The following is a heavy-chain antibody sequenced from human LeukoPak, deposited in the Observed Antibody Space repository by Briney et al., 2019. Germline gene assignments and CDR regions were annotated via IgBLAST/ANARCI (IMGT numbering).Heavy chain of an antibody. CDR1: GFTFSSYS. V-gene: IGHV3-48*01. Sequence: PGGSLRLSCAASGFTFSSYSMNWVRQAPGKGLEWVSYISSSSSTIYYADSVKGRFTISRDNAKNSLYLQMNSLRAEDTAVYYCARDAGGYCSGGSCDSGWFDPWGQGALVTVSS. CDR2: ISSSSSTI. CDR3: ARDAGGYCSGGSCDSGWFDP. J-gene: IGHJ5*02. D-gene: IGHD2-15*01.